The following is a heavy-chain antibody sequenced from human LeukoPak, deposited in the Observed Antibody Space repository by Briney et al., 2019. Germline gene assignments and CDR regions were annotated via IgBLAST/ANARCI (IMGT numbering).Heavy chain of an antibody. CDR1: GDSFSSNRAA. D-gene: IGHD6-6*01. V-gene: IGHV6-1*01. Sequence: SQTLSLTCAISGDSFSSNRAAWHWLRQSPSRGLEWLGRTYYKSKLYNDYAVSVKSQITINSDTSENQFSLHLNSVTPEDTAVYYCARDSGSYSSSYRFDSWSQGTLVTVSS. CDR3: ARDSGSYSSSYRFDS. J-gene: IGHJ4*02. CDR2: TYYKSKLYN.